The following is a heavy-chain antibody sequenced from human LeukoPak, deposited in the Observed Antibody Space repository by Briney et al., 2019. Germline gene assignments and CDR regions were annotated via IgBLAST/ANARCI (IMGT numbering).Heavy chain of an antibody. CDR3: AKTPLGGKGAGYFDY. J-gene: IGHJ4*02. CDR1: GFTVSSNY. V-gene: IGHV3-53*05. D-gene: IGHD3-16*01. Sequence: GGSLRLSCAASGFTVSSNYMSWVRQAPGKGLEWVSVIYSGGSTYYADSVKGRFTISRDNSKNTLYLQMNSLRAEDTAVYYCAKTPLGGKGAGYFDYWGQGTLVTVSS. CDR2: IYSGGST.